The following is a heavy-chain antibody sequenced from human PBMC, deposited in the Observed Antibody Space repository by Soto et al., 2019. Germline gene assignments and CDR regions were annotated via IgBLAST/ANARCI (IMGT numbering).Heavy chain of an antibody. D-gene: IGHD6-25*01. CDR2: INPSGGST. Sequence: ASVKVSCKASGYTFTSYYIHWVRQAPGQGLEWMGIINPSGGSTSYAQKFQGRVTMTRDTSTSTVYMELSSLRSEDTAVYYCARERLSRGLDYWGQGTLVTVSS. J-gene: IGHJ4*02. CDR1: GYTFTSYY. V-gene: IGHV1-46*01. CDR3: ARERLSRGLDY.